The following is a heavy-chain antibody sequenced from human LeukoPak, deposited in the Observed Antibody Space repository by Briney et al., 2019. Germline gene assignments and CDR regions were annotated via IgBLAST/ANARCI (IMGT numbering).Heavy chain of an antibody. Sequence: KPSETLSLTCTVSGGSISSSSYYWGWIRQPPGKGLEWIGSIYYSGSTYYNPSLKSRVTISVDTSKNQFSLKLSSVTAADTAVYYCARYDVGWYYFDYWGQGTLVTVSS. CDR1: GGSISSSSYY. D-gene: IGHD6-19*01. CDR2: IYYSGST. CDR3: ARYDVGWYYFDY. J-gene: IGHJ4*02. V-gene: IGHV4-39*07.